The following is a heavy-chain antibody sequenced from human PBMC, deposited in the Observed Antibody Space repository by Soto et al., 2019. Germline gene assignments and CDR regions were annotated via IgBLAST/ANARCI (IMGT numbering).Heavy chain of an antibody. CDR3: AKDPNYYDSSGSWGSYYFDY. Sequence: GGSLRLSCAASGFTFSSYGMHWVRQAPGKGLEWVAVISYDGSNKYYADSVKGRFTISRDNSKNTLYLQMNSLRAEDTAVYYCAKDPNYYDSSGSWGSYYFDYWGQGTLVTVSS. V-gene: IGHV3-30*18. CDR1: GFTFSSYG. J-gene: IGHJ4*02. D-gene: IGHD3-22*01. CDR2: ISYDGSNK.